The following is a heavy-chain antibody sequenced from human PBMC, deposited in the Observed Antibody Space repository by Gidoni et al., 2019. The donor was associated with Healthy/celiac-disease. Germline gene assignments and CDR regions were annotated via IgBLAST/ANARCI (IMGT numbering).Heavy chain of an antibody. J-gene: IGHJ6*02. CDR1: GFTFSSYA. CDR3: AKANCGSTSCYHYYYYGMDV. CDR2: ISGSGGST. Sequence: EVQLLESGGGLVQPGGSLRLSCAASGFTFSSYAMSWVRQAPGKGLEWVSAISGSGGSTYYADSVKGRCTISRDNYKNTLYLQMNSLRAEDTAVYYCAKANCGSTSCYHYYYYGMDVWGQGTTVTVSS. D-gene: IGHD2-2*01. V-gene: IGHV3-23*01.